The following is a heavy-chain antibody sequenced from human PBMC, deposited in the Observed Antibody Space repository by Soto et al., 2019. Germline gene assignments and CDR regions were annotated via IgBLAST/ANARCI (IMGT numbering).Heavy chain of an antibody. CDR1: GFTFSSYG. CDR3: ADLGEPLSDY. V-gene: IGHV3-30*03. J-gene: IGHJ4*02. CDR2: ISYDGSNK. D-gene: IGHD3-10*01. Sequence: LRLSCAASGFTFSSYGMHWVRQAPGEGLEWVAVISYDGSNKYYADSVKGRFTISRDNSKNTLYLQMNSLRAEDTAVYYCADLGEPLSDYWGQGTLVTVSS.